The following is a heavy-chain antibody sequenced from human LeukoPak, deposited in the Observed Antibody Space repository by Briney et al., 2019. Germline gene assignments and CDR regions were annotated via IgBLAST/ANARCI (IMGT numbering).Heavy chain of an antibody. V-gene: IGHV3-33*01. Sequence: PGGSLRLSCAASGFTFSSYGMHWVRQAPGKGLEWVADIWYDGSNKYYADSVKGRFTISRDNSKNTLYLQMNSLRAEDTAVYYCATYYYGSGSPPDAFDIWGQGTMVTVSS. D-gene: IGHD3-10*01. CDR3: ATYYYGSGSPPDAFDI. CDR1: GFTFSSYG. CDR2: IWYDGSNK. J-gene: IGHJ3*02.